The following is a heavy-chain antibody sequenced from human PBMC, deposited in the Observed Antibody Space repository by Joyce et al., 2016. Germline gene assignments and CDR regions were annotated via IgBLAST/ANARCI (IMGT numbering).Heavy chain of an antibody. Sequence: EVQLVESGGGFVQPGGCLTFSCAVSGFTLSVSSVHWVRQASGKGLEWVGRIRSKANGDATADAASVKGRFSISRDDSKNTAYLQMNSLKTEDTAVYYCSNYDLWSGYSPSRDVWGQGSTVTVSS. CDR2: IRSKANGDAT. CDR1: GFTLSVSS. V-gene: IGHV3-73*02. CDR3: SNYDLWSGYSPSRDV. J-gene: IGHJ6*02. D-gene: IGHD3-3*01.